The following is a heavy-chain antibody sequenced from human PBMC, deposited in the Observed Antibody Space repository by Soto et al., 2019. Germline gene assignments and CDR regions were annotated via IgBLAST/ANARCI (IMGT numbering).Heavy chain of an antibody. CDR2: IKSITDGGTT. Sequence: GGSLRLSCASSGITFSNAWMTWVRQAPGKGLEWVGRIKSITDGGTTDYAAPVKGRFTISRDDSKDTLYLQMNNLRTEDTAVYHCTTDSADIVVVPATFGMDVWGQGTTVTVSS. CDR3: TTDSADIVVVPATFGMDV. D-gene: IGHD2-2*01. V-gene: IGHV3-15*01. CDR1: GITFSNAW. J-gene: IGHJ6*02.